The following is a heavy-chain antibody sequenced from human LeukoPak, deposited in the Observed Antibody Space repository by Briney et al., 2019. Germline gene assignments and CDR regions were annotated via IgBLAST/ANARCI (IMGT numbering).Heavy chain of an antibody. CDR3: ARDSGSYSGDAFDI. V-gene: IGHV3-66*01. D-gene: IGHD1-26*01. Sequence: GGSLRLSCAASGFTVSSSHMTWVRQTPGKGLVWVSVTYSGGNTDNADSVKGRFTISRDNAKNSLYLQMNSLRDEDTAVYYCARDSGSYSGDAFDIWGQGTMVTVSS. CDR2: TYSGGNT. CDR1: GFTVSSSH. J-gene: IGHJ3*02.